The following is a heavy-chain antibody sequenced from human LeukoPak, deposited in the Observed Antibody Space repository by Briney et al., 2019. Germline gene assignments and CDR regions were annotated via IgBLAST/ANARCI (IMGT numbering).Heavy chain of an antibody. CDR2: IWYDGSNK. J-gene: IGHJ4*02. V-gene: IGHV3-33*01. CDR1: GFTFSSYG. CDR3: ARELLGTGTARFDY. D-gene: IGHD1-1*01. Sequence: PGRSLRLSCAASGFTFSSYGMHWVRQAPGKGLEWVAVIWYDGSNKYYAESVKGRFTISRDNSKNTLYLQMNSLRAEDTAVYYCARELLGTGTARFDYWGQGTLVTVSS.